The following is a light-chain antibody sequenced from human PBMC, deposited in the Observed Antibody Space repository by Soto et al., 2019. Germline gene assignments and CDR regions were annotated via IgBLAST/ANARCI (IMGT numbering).Light chain of an antibody. J-gene: IGLJ1*01. CDR2: EVS. CDR3: CSYAGSSTRNYV. CDR1: SSDVGSYNL. V-gene: IGLV2-23*02. Sequence: QSVLTQPASVSESPGQSITISCTGTSSDVGSYNLVSWYQQHPGKAPKLMIYEVSKRPSGVSNRFSGSKSGNTASLTISGLQAEDESYYYCCSYAGSSTRNYVFGPGTNVTVL.